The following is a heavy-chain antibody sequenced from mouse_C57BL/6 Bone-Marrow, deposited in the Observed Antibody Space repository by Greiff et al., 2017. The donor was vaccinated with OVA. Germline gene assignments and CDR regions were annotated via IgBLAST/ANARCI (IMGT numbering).Heavy chain of an antibody. CDR2: IRHKDNGYTT. D-gene: IGHD3-2*02. J-gene: IGHJ3*01. V-gene: IGHV7-3*01. Sequence: EVKLVESGGGLVQPGGSLSLSCAASGFTFTDYYMSWVRQPPGKALEWLGFIRHKDNGYTTEYSASVKGRFTISRDNSQSILYLQMNALIAEDSATYYCARPQTAQATFPFAYWGQGTLVTVSA. CDR1: GFTFTDYY. CDR3: ARPQTAQATFPFAY.